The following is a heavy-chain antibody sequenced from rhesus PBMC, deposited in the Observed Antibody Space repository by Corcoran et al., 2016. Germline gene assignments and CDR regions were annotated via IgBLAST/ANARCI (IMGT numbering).Heavy chain of an antibody. D-gene: IGHD3-3*01. V-gene: IGHV4-173*01. Sequence: QLQLQESGPGLVKPSETLSLTCAVSGGSISSNYWSWIRQPPGKGLEWIGRISGRGGSTEYNPALRSRVTISTDTSKNQFSLKLSSVTAADTAVYYWARIGSGYYYWYFDLWGPGTPITISS. CDR3: ARIGSGYYYWYFDL. J-gene: IGHJ2*01. CDR2: ISGRGGST. CDR1: GGSISSNY.